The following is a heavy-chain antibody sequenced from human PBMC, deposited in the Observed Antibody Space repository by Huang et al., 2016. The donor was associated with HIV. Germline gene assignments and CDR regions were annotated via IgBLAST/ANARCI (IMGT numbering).Heavy chain of an antibody. J-gene: IGHJ3*02. V-gene: IGHV7-4-1*02. D-gene: IGHD5-18*01. CDR3: VRVRRVTDTHCSADYQAFDTFDI. CDR1: GYTFTNYG. CDR2: INTDTGRP. Sequence: QMQLVQSGSELKKPGASVKVSCKSSGYTFTNYGVHWVRQAPGQGLEWMGMINTDTGRPKYAQGFTGRFVFSLDTSVGTAYRQISSLKTEDTAIYYCVRVRRVTDTHCSADYQAFDTFDIWGQGTMVTVSA.